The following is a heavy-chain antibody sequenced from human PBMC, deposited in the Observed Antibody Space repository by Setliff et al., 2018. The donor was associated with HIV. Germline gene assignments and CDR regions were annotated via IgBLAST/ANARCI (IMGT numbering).Heavy chain of an antibody. CDR2: INPNGVTT. D-gene: IGHD3-10*01. Sequence: GASVKVSCKASGYTFTNDYMHWVRQAPGQGLEWMGIINPNGVTTSYAQKLQGRVTITRDTSTSTVSMELSRLRSEDTAVYYCARAAVWFGELFSLDYWGQGTLVTVSS. J-gene: IGHJ4*02. CDR3: ARAAVWFGELFSLDY. CDR1: GYTFTNDY. V-gene: IGHV1-46*04.